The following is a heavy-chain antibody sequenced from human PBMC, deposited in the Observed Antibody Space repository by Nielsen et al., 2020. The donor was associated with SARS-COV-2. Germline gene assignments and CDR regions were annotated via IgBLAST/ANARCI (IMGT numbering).Heavy chain of an antibody. CDR2: ISYDGSNK. D-gene: IGHD2-15*01. V-gene: IGHV3-30*18. CDR1: GFTFSTYG. J-gene: IGHJ4*02. Sequence: GESLKISCAASGFTFSTYGMHWVRQAPGKGLEWVAAISYDGSNKYDVDSVTGRFTISRDNSKNTLYLQMSSLREEDTAVYYCAKGWTAIVVVPSGGVDYWGQGTLVTVSS. CDR3: AKGWTAIVVVPSGGVDY.